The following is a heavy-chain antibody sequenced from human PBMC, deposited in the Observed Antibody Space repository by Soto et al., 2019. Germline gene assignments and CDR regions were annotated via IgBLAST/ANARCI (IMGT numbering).Heavy chain of an antibody. D-gene: IGHD1-26*01. CDR3: ARGVGSSPPRY. CDR2: IYDSGSP. Sequence: SETLSLTCTLSGGSISAYYWSWIRQPPGQGLEWIGYIYDSGSPYYNPSLKSRVIISADTSKNQISLKLTSATAADTAVYFCARGVGSSPPRYWGRGTLVTVSS. V-gene: IGHV4-59*01. CDR1: GGSISAYY. J-gene: IGHJ4*02.